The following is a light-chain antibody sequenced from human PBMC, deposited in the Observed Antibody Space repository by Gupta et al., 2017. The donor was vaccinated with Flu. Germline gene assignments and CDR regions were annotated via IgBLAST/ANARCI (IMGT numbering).Light chain of an antibody. J-gene: IGKJ2*01. Sequence: SPGEKATLSCRASQSFNSRYLAWYQQKPGQAPRLLIKGASSRATGIPDRFSGSASGTDFTLTISGLEPEDFAVYYCQQYGSSPYTFGQGTKLEIK. CDR1: QSFNSRY. V-gene: IGKV3-20*01. CDR3: QQYGSSPYT. CDR2: GAS.